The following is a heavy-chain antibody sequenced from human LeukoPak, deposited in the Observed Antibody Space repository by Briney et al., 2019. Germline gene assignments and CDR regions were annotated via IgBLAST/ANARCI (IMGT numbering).Heavy chain of an antibody. D-gene: IGHD3-16*02. CDR3: ARLTRLSTSPDRYYLDY. CDR2: VYTSGGT. CDR1: GDSISSYY. Sequence: SETLSLTCTVSGDSISSYYWRWIRQPPGKGLEWIGYVYTSGGTNYIPSLKGRVTISIDTSKNQFSLKLSSVTAADSAVYYCARLTRLSTSPDRYYLDYWGQGTPVTVSS. V-gene: IGHV4-4*09. J-gene: IGHJ4*02.